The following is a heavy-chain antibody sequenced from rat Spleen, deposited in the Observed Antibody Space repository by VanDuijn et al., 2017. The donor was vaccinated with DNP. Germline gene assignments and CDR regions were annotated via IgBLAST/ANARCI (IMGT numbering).Heavy chain of an antibody. J-gene: IGHJ2*01. D-gene: IGHD1-11*01. CDR2: ISNGGDT. CDR1: GFSLTDFT. Sequence: QVQLKESGPGLVQPSQTLSLTCTVSGFSLTDFTVSWVRQPPGKGLEWIAAISNGGDTHYNSVLKSRLSISRDISESQVFLKVNSLQIEDTAIYFCSKDSYGDNFDYWGQGVLVTVSS. V-gene: IGHV2-6*01. CDR3: SKDSYGDNFDY.